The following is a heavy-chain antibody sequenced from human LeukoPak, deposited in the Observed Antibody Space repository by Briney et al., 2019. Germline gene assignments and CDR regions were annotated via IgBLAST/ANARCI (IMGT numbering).Heavy chain of an antibody. CDR1: GGSISSSNYY. Sequence: SETLSLTCTVSGGSISSSNYYWGWIRQPPGKGLEWIASIYYSGSTYYNPSLKSRLTISVDASKNQLSLKLSSVTAADTAIHYCARHTYYFDYWGQGTLVTVSS. CDR3: ARHTYYFDY. V-gene: IGHV4-39*01. CDR2: IYYSGST. J-gene: IGHJ4*02.